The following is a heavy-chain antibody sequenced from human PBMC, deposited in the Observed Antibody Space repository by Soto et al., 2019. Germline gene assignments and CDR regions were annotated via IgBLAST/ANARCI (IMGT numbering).Heavy chain of an antibody. D-gene: IGHD2-21*01. V-gene: IGHV1-3*01. CDR2: INAGNGNT. CDR3: ARGESVATIFGGLVPFHY. CDR1: GYTFTSYA. J-gene: IGHJ4*02. Sequence: GASVKVSCKASGYTFTSYAMHWVRQAPGQRLEWMGWINAGNGNTKYSQQFQGRVTITRDTSASTAYMELSSLRSEDTAVYYCARGESVATIFGGLVPFHYWGQGTLVTVS.